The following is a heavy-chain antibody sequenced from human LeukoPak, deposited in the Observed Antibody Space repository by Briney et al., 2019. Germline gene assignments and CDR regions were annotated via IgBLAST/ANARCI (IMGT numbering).Heavy chain of an antibody. V-gene: IGHV4-59*01. Sequence: SETLSLTCTVSGGSISNYYWTWIRQPPGKGLEWIGYLYYSGSTNYNPSLKSRVTISVDTSKNQFSLKLSSVTAADTAVYYCASLRAPRYNRFDPWGQGTLVTVSS. CDR1: GGSISNYY. J-gene: IGHJ5*02. CDR2: LYYSGST. CDR3: ASLRAPRYNRFDP.